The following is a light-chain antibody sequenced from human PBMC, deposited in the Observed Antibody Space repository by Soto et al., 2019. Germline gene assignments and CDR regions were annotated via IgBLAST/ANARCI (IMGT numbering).Light chain of an antibody. CDR3: QTWGTGIVV. Sequence: QPVLTQSPSASASLGASVTLTCTVSSGHSSYDIAWHQQQPEKGPRYLMKLNSDGSHSKGDGIPDRFSGSSSGAERYLTISSLQSEDEADYYCQTWGTGIVVFGGGTKVTVL. V-gene: IGLV4-69*01. J-gene: IGLJ2*01. CDR1: SGHSSYD. CDR2: LNSDGSH.